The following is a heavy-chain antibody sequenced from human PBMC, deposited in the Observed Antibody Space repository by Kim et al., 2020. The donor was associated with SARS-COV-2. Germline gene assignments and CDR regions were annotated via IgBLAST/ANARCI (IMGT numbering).Heavy chain of an antibody. CDR1: GFTFSSYA. CDR3: AKVSSDIVVVVAPFDY. D-gene: IGHD2-15*01. V-gene: IGHV3-23*01. Sequence: GGSLRLSCAASGFTFSSYAMSWVRQAPGKGLEWVSAISGSGGSTYYADSVKGRFTISRDNSKNTLYLQMNSLRAEDTAVYYCAKVSSDIVVVVAPFDYWGQGTLVTVSS. CDR2: ISGSGGST. J-gene: IGHJ4*02.